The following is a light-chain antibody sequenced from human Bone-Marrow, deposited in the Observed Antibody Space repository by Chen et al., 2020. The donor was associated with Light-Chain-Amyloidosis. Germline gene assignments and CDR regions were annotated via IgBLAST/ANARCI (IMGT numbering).Light chain of an antibody. CDR3: SSYTITNTLV. CDR2: EVT. Sequence: QSALTQPASVSGSPGQSITISCTGTSSDVGGDNHVSWYQQHPDKAPKLMIYEVTNRPSWVPDRFSGSKSDHTASLTISGLQTEDDADYFCSSYTITNTLVFGSGTRVTVL. V-gene: IGLV2-14*01. CDR1: SSDVGGDNH. J-gene: IGLJ1*01.